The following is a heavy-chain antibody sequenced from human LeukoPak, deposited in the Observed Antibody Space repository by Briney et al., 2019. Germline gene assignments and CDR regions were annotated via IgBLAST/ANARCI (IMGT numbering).Heavy chain of an antibody. D-gene: IGHD6-13*01. J-gene: IGHJ4*02. CDR1: GFTVSSNY. Sequence: GGSLRLSCAASGFTVSSNYMSWVRQAPGKGLEWVSVIYSGGSTYYADSVKGRFTISRDNSKNTLYLQMNSLRAEDTAVYYCARMGLAAAFDYWGQGTLVTDSS. CDR3: ARMGLAAAFDY. V-gene: IGHV3-53*01. CDR2: IYSGGST.